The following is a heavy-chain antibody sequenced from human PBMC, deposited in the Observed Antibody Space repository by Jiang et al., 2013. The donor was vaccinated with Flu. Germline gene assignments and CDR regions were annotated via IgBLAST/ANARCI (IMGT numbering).Heavy chain of an antibody. V-gene: IGHV4-59*01. Sequence: GLVKPSETLSLTSTVSGGSISSYYWSWIRQPPGKGLEWIGYIYYSGSTNYNPSLKSRVTISVDTSKNQFSLKLSSVTAADTAVYYCASQPVEMMALRRDYYYGMDVWGQGTTVTVSS. J-gene: IGHJ6*02. D-gene: IGHD5-24*01. CDR1: GGSISSYY. CDR3: ASQPVEMMALRRDYYYGMDV. CDR2: IYYSGST.